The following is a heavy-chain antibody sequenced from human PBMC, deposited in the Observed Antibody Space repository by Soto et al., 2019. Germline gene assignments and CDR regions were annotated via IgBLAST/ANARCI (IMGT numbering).Heavy chain of an antibody. CDR3: ARSPGGYYID. CDR2: INTDGSST. Sequence: EVQLVESAGGLVQPGGSLRLSCADSGFSFSSYWMHWVRQGPGKGLVWVSRINTDGSSTNYADSVKGSFTISRDNAKNTVYLQMNSLRAEDTAVYYCARSPGGYYIDWGQGTMVTVSS. V-gene: IGHV3-74*01. J-gene: IGHJ3*01. CDR1: GFSFSSYW. D-gene: IGHD3-9*01.